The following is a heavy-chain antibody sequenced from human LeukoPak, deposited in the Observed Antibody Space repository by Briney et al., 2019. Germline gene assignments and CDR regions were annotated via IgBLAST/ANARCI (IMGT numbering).Heavy chain of an antibody. CDR2: MSSDGNYK. J-gene: IGHJ4*02. CDR1: GFTFSTYA. Sequence: GRSLRLSCAASGFTFSTYAMHWVRQAPGKGLEWVAVMSSDGNYKYYADSVKGRFTISRDNSRNTLDLQMDSLRAEDTAVYYRARRRLHVLRGVTGPPDFWGQGTLVTVSS. V-gene: IGHV3-30*04. D-gene: IGHD3-10*01. CDR3: ARRRLHVLRGVTGPPDF.